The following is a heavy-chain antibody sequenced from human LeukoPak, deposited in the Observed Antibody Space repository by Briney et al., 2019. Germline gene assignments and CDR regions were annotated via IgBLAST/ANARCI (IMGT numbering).Heavy chain of an antibody. CDR1: GYTFTGYY. CDR2: INPHTGGT. V-gene: IGHV1-2*02. D-gene: IGHD3-9*01. J-gene: IGHJ2*01. Sequence: ASVKVSCKASGYTFTGYYIHWMRQAPGQGLEWMGWINPHTGGTNYAQNFQGRVTMTRDTSISTVYMELRTLRSDDTAVYFCARGLLTGRNWYFDLWGRGILLTASS. CDR3: ARGLLTGRNWYFDL.